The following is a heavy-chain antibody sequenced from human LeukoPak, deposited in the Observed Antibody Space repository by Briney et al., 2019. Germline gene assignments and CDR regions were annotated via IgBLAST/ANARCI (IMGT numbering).Heavy chain of an antibody. V-gene: IGHV5-51*01. D-gene: IGHD3-22*01. CDR2: IYPGDSDT. J-gene: IGHJ6*03. Sequence: GESLKISCKGSGYSFTSYWIGWVRQMPGKGLEWMGIIYPGDSDTRYSPSFQGQVTISADKSISTAYLQWSSLKASDTAMYYCARQKIEVRPPFYYYYYMDVWGKGTTVTVSS. CDR3: ARQKIEVRPPFYYYYYMDV. CDR1: GYSFTSYW.